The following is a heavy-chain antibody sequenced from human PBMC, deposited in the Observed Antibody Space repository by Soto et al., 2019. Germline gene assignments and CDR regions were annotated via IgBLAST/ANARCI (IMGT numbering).Heavy chain of an antibody. CDR3: ARDGGRPFIVVVPAAMDY. Sequence: GGSLRLSCAASGFTFSSYWMSWVRQAPGKGLEWVANIKQDGSEKYYVDSVKGRFTISRDNAKNSLYLQMNSLRAEDTAVYYCARDGGRPFIVVVPAAMDYWGQGTLVTVSS. CDR1: GFTFSSYW. J-gene: IGHJ4*02. D-gene: IGHD2-2*01. V-gene: IGHV3-7*01. CDR2: IKQDGSEK.